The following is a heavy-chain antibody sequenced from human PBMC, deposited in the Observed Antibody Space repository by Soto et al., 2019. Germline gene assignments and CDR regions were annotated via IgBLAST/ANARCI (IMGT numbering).Heavy chain of an antibody. Sequence: SETLSLTCAVYGGSFSGYYWSWIRQPPGKGLEWIGEIIHSGSTNYNPSLKSRVTISVDTSKNQFSLKLSSVTAADTAVYYCGRGLRSCSGGSCYSLFDYWGQGTLVTVSS. CDR3: GRGLRSCSGGSCYSLFDY. CDR1: GGSFSGYY. J-gene: IGHJ4*02. D-gene: IGHD2-15*01. CDR2: IIHSGST. V-gene: IGHV4-34*01.